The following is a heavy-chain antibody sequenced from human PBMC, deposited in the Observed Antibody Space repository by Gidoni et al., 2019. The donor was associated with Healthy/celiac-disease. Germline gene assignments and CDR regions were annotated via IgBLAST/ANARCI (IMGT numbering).Heavy chain of an antibody. J-gene: IGHJ6*02. V-gene: IGHV3-11*01. Sequence: QVQMVESGGGLVKPGGSLRLYCAASGFPFRDYYMCWNRMAPGKGLEWLSYISSSGSTIYYADSVKGRFTISRDNAKNSLYLQMNSLRPEDTAVYYCARFRPVLYYGMDVWGQGTTVTVSS. CDR1: GFPFRDYY. CDR3: ARFRPVLYYGMDV. D-gene: IGHD1-1*01. CDR2: ISSSGSTI.